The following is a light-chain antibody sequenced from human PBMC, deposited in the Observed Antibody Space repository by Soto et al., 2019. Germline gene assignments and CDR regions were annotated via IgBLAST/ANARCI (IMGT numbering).Light chain of an antibody. CDR3: SSYTSSSTRGV. V-gene: IGLV2-14*01. Sequence: QSVLTQPASMSGSPGQSITISCTGTSSDVGGYNYVSWYQQHPGKAPKPMIYDVSNRPSGVSNRFSGSKSGNTASLTISGLQAEDEADYYCSSYTSSSTRGVFGGGTQLTVL. J-gene: IGLJ2*01. CDR2: DVS. CDR1: SSDVGGYNY.